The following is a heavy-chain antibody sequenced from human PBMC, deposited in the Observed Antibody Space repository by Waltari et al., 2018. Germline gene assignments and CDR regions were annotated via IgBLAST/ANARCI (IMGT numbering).Heavy chain of an antibody. D-gene: IGHD6-19*01. Sequence: EVQLVESGGGLVQPGGSLGTSCEASVCTLSSYALRWGGQAPGEGLEWVSAISGMGGSTYYADSVNGRFTISRDNSKNTLYLQMNSLKTEDTALYYCTRGSIALTGWANYHGMDVWGQASTVTVAS. CDR3: TRGSIALTGWANYHGMDV. CDR1: VCTLSSYA. J-gene: IGHJ6*02. V-gene: IGHV3-23*04. CDR2: ISGMGGST.